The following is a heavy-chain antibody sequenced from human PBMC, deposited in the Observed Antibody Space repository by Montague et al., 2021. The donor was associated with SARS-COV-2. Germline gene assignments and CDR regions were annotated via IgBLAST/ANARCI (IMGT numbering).Heavy chain of an antibody. CDR3: ARKASRGITIFGVVTASYYFEY. CDR2: IYYSGST. Sequence: ETLSLTCTVSGGSISSSSYYWGWIRQPPGKGLEWIGSIYYSGSTYYNPSLKSRVTISVDTSKNQFSLKLSSETAADTAVYYCARKASRGITIFGVVTASYYFEYWGQGTLGTVSS. J-gene: IGHJ4*02. CDR1: GGSISSSSYY. D-gene: IGHD3-3*01. V-gene: IGHV4-39*01.